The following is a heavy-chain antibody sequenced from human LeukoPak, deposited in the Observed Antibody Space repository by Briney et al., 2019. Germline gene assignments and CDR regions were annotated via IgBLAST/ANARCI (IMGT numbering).Heavy chain of an antibody. D-gene: IGHD6-19*01. CDR3: ASGVAEIYYFDY. J-gene: IGHJ4*02. V-gene: IGHV3-30-3*01. CDR1: GFTFSSYA. CDR2: ISYDGSNK. Sequence: QPGRSLRLSCAASGFTFSSYAMHWVRQAPGKGLEWVAVISYDGSNKYYADSVKGRFTISRGNSKNTLYLQMNSLRAEDTAVYYCASGVAEIYYFDYWGQGTLVTVSS.